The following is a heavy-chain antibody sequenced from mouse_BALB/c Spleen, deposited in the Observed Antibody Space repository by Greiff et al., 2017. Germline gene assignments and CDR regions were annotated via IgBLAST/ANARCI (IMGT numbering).Heavy chain of an antibody. CDR1: GFTFSIYA. V-gene: IGHV5-6-5*01. Sequence: EVMLVESGGGLVKPGGSLKLSCAASGFTFSIYAMSWVRQTPAKRLEWVASISSGGSTYYPDSVKGRFTISRDNARNILYLQMSSLRSEDTAMYYCARGIYYEYDPYAMDYWGQGTSVTVSS. J-gene: IGHJ4*01. CDR2: ISSGGST. D-gene: IGHD2-4*01. CDR3: ARGIYYEYDPYAMDY.